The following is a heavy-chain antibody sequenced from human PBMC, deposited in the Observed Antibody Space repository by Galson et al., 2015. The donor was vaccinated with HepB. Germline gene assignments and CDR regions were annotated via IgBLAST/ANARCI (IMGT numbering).Heavy chain of an antibody. D-gene: IGHD3-16*02. Sequence: PALVKPTQALTLTCTFSGFSLTSRGVGVGWIRQPPGGALEWLAIIYWDDDQRYSPSLKNRLTITKDTSRNQVFLLMTSLDPVDTATYYCAHLTLTFGGVVGDDAFDIWGQGTMVTVSS. J-gene: IGHJ3*02. V-gene: IGHV2-5*02. CDR1: GFSLTSRGVG. CDR3: AHLTLTFGGVVGDDAFDI. CDR2: IYWDDDQ.